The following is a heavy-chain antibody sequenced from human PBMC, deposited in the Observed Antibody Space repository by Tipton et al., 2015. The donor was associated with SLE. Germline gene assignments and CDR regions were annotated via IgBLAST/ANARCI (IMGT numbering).Heavy chain of an antibody. CDR3: ARVAAAVPGWFDP. V-gene: IGHV4-59*08. J-gene: IGHJ5*02. CDR2: IYYSGST. D-gene: IGHD6-13*01. CDR1: GGSISSYY. Sequence: TLSLTCTVSGGSISSYYWSWIRQPPGKGLEWIGYIYYSGSTNYNPSLKGRVTISVDTSKNQFSLKLSSVTAADTAVYYCARVAAAVPGWFDPWGQGTLVTVSS.